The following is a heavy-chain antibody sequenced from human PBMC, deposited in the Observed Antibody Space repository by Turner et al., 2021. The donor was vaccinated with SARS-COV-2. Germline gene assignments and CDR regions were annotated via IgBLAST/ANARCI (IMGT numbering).Heavy chain of an antibody. CDR3: AKQLGLYSNPMYYFDY. J-gene: IGHJ4*02. V-gene: IGHV3-30*18. D-gene: IGHD4-4*01. CDR2: ISYDGNNK. CDR1: GFTCSSYG. Sequence: VQLVESVGGVVQPGRSLRLSCAASGFTCSSYGMHWVRQAPGKGLEWVAVISYDGNNKYYADSVKGRFTISRDNSKNTLYLQMNSLRAEDTAVYYCAKQLGLYSNPMYYFDYWGQGTLVTVSS.